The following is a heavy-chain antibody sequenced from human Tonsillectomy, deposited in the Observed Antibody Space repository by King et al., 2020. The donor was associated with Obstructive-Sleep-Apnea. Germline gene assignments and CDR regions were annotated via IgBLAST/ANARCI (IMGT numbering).Heavy chain of an antibody. V-gene: IGHV3-7*01. D-gene: IGHD4-17*01. CDR3: ARDWSTVTKLDY. CDR2: MNQDASEK. Sequence: VQLVESGGGLVQPGGSLRLSCEASGFTLSTYWMNWVRQAPGKGLEWVANMNQDASEKYYVHCVKGRFTISRDDAKNSLLLQMNSLRAEDTGVYYCARDWSTVTKLDYWGQGTLVTVSS. J-gene: IGHJ4*02. CDR1: GFTLSTYW.